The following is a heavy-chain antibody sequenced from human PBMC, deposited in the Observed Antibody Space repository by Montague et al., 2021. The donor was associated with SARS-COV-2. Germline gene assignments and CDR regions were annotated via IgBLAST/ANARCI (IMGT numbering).Heavy chain of an antibody. D-gene: IGHD6-19*01. J-gene: IGHJ4*02. CDR3: ATHEVTSGWIPGPFDF. V-gene: IGHV4-39*01. Sequence: SETLSLTCTVSGGSISSSTYYWAWIRQPPGKGLEWIGSIYYRGSTYYNPSLKSRVFISVDTSKKQLSLTLTSVTAADTAVYYCATHEVTSGWIPGPFDFWGQGTLLSVSS. CDR1: GGSISSSTYY. CDR2: IYYRGST.